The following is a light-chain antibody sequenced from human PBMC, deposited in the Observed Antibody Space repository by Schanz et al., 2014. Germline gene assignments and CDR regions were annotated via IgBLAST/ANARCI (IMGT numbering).Light chain of an antibody. Sequence: SALTQPRSVSGSPGQSVTISCTGTSSDVGGYNYVSWYQQHPGKAPKLMIYDVNKRPSGVPDRFSGSKSGNTASLTISGLQAEDEADYYCCSYAANYTLVFGGGTKLTVL. CDR1: SSDVGGYNY. V-gene: IGLV2-11*01. CDR2: DVN. CDR3: CSYAANYTLV. J-gene: IGLJ3*02.